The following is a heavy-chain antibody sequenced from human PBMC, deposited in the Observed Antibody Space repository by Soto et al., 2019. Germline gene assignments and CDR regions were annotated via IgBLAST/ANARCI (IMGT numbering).Heavy chain of an antibody. CDR3: TRDQGGSYDSWFDP. J-gene: IGHJ5*02. CDR1: FTFSMYS. V-gene: IGHV3-21*01. Sequence: EVQVVESGGGLVQPGGSLRLSCSFTFSMYSMNWVRQAPGKGLEWVASISSGGDYIKYAGSVKGRFTISRDNAKNSVSLQMNSLRVDDTAIYFCTRDQGGSYDSWFDPWGQGTLVTVSS. CDR2: ISSGGDYI. D-gene: IGHD1-26*01.